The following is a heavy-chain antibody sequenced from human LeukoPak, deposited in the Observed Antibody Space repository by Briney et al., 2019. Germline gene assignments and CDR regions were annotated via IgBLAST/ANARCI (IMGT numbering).Heavy chain of an antibody. V-gene: IGHV3-30*02. J-gene: IGHJ5*02. CDR2: TRYDGSNK. D-gene: IGHD3-22*01. CDR1: GFTFSNYG. Sequence: PGGSLRLSCSVSGFTFSNYGMHWVRQAPGKGLEWVAFTRYDGSNKYYADSVKGRFTISRDNSKNTLYLQMNSLRAEDTAVYYCAKDGGYYYDDDGSPRDGNWFDPWGQGTLVTVSS. CDR3: AKDGGYYYDDDGSPRDGNWFDP.